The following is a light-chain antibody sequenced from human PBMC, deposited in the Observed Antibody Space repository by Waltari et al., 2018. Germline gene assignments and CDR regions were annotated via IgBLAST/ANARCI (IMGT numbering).Light chain of an antibody. V-gene: IGLV3-19*01. Sequence: SSELTQAPAVSVALGQTVRITCQGDSPSRYYPSWDQQKPGQAPVLVIYGKNNRPSGIPDRFSGSSSGNTASLTITGAQAEDEADYYCNSRDSSGNHLWVFGGGTKLTVL. CDR3: NSRDSSGNHLWV. CDR2: GKN. CDR1: SPSRYY. J-gene: IGLJ3*02.